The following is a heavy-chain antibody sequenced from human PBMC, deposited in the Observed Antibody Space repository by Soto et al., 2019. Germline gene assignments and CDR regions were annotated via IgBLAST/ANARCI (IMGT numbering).Heavy chain of an antibody. J-gene: IGHJ6*02. V-gene: IGHV1-18*01. CDR1: GYIFTSYG. Sequence: GASVKVSCKASGYIFTSYGINWVRQAPGQGLEWLGWISAYDGNTNYAQILQGRVSMTTDTSANTAYMELRSLRADDTAMYYCARGGYYDSSGSRNYYYYGMNVWGQGTTVTVS. D-gene: IGHD3-22*01. CDR3: ARGGYYDSSGSRNYYYYGMNV. CDR2: ISAYDGNT.